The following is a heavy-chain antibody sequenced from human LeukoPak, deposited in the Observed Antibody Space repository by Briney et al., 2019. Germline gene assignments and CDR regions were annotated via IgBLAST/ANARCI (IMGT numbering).Heavy chain of an antibody. CDR2: ISHSGST. J-gene: IGHJ6*03. CDR1: GGSSSGYS. D-gene: IGHD3-10*01. V-gene: IGHV4-34*01. CDR3: ARVAGGRELRYYYYYMDV. Sequence: PSETLSLTCAIYGGSSSGYSWTWIRQSPGKGLEWLGEISHSGSTNYNPSLKSRVTISVDTSKNQFALKLTSVTAADTAVYFCARVAGGRELRYYYYYMDVWGKGTTVTVSS.